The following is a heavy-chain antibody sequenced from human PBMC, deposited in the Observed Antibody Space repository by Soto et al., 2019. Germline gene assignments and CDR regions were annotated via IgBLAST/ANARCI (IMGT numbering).Heavy chain of an antibody. J-gene: IGHJ5*02. V-gene: IGHV1-18*01. Sequence: ASVKVSCKASGYTFTSYGISWVRQAPGQGLEWMGWINPYNGNTNYAQKFQRWVTMTRDTSISTAYMELSRLTSDDTAVYYCAKSDRTTYHYDSSGYSRGNWFDPWGQGTLVTVSS. CDR2: INPYNGNT. CDR1: GYTFTSYG. D-gene: IGHD3-22*01. CDR3: AKSDRTTYHYDSSGYSRGNWFDP.